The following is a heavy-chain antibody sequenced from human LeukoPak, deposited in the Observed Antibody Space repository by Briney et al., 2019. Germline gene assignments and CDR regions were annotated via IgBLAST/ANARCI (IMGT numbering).Heavy chain of an antibody. D-gene: IGHD3-9*01. V-gene: IGHV1-69*13. CDR1: GGTFSNYA. J-gene: IGHJ5*02. Sequence: GASVKVSCKASGGTFSNYAISWVRQAPGQGLEWMGGIITNFGTTNYAQKYQGRVTITADESTSTVYMELSSLRSEDTAVYYCARDLAYFDWLSLLFDPWGQGTLVTVSS. CDR3: ARDLAYFDWLSLLFDP. CDR2: IITNFGTT.